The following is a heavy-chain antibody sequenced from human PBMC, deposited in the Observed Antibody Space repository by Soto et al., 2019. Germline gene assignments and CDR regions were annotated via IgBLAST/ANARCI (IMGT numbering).Heavy chain of an antibody. CDR2: ISGSGGST. CDR1: GFTFSSYA. V-gene: IGHV3-23*01. D-gene: IGHD3-3*01. Sequence: PGGSLRLSCAASGFTFSSYAMSWVRQAPGKGLEWVSAISGSGGSTYYADSVKGRFTISRDNSKNTLYLQMNSLRAEDTAVYYCAKPPKITIFGVVTVIDYWGQGTLVTVSS. CDR3: AKPPKITIFGVVTVIDY. J-gene: IGHJ4*02.